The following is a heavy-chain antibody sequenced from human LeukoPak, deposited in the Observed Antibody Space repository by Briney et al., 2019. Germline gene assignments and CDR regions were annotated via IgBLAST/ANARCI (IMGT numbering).Heavy chain of an antibody. CDR2: IYYNGST. D-gene: IGHD5-24*01. CDR3: ARVGDGYHYYGMDV. Sequence: SVTVSLNCTVYGCTISSYYWSWLRQPPGKGLEGMGCIYYNGSTNYNPSLKSRVTISVDTSKNQFSLTLSSVTAADTAVYYCARVGDGYHYYGMDVWGQGTTVTVSS. V-gene: IGHV4-59*01. CDR1: GCTISSYY. J-gene: IGHJ6*02.